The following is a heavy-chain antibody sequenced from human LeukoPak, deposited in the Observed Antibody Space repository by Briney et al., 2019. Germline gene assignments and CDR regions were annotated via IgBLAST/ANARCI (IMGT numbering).Heavy chain of an antibody. D-gene: IGHD4-17*01. V-gene: IGHV1-2*02. CDR1: GYTFTGYY. CDR2: INPNSGGT. J-gene: IGHJ3*02. CDR3: ASRRAFMMTTVTSGAFDI. Sequence: ASVKVSCKASGYTFTGYYMHWVRQAPGQGLEWMGWINPNSGGTNYAQKFQGRVTMTRDTSISTAYMELSSLRSEDTAVYYCASRRAFMMTTVTSGAFDIWGQGTMVTVSS.